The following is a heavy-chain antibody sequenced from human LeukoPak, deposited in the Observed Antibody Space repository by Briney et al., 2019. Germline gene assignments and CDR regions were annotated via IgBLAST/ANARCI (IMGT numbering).Heavy chain of an antibody. CDR2: INPSGGST. D-gene: IGHD5-18*01. J-gene: IGHJ4*02. CDR1: GYTFTSYY. CDR3: ARGRYSYGEDY. Sequence: AASVKVSCKASGYTFTSYYMLWVRQAPGQGLEWRGTINPSGGSTSYAQNFQGRVTMTRDMSTSTVYMDLSSLRSEDTAIYYCARGRYSYGEDYWGQGTLVTVSS. V-gene: IGHV1-46*01.